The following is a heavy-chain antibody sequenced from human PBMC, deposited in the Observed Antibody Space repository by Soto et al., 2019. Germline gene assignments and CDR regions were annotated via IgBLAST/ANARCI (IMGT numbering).Heavy chain of an antibody. D-gene: IGHD5-18*01. V-gene: IGHV3-53*01. CDR2: IYSGGST. CDR3: ARDRYSYGPLSGMDV. J-gene: IGHJ6*02. CDR1: GFTVSSNY. Sequence: HPGGSLRLSCAASGFTVSSNYMSWVRQAPGKGLEWVSVIYSGGSTYYADSVKGRFTISRDNSKNTLYLQMNSLRAEDTAVYYCARDRYSYGPLSGMDVWGQGTTVTVSS.